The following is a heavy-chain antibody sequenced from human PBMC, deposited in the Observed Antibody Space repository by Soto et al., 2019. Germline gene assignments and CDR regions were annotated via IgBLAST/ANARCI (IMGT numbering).Heavy chain of an antibody. CDR3: AKSHARIGAAYFDV. J-gene: IGHJ4*02. CDR2: ISVSGATT. CDR1: GFAFSNFA. V-gene: IGHV3-23*01. D-gene: IGHD2-15*01. Sequence: EVQLLESGGGLVQPGGSLRLSCAASGFAFSNFAMSWVRQAPGKGLEWVSGISVSGATTYDADSVKGRFTISRDSSKNTLYLQMNSLRAEDTALYYWAKSHARIGAAYFDVWGQGTLVTVSS.